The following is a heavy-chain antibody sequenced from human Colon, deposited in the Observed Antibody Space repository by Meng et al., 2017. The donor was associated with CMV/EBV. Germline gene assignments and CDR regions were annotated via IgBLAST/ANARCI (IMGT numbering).Heavy chain of an antibody. J-gene: IGHJ4*02. D-gene: IGHD3/OR15-3a*01. CDR2: VNPRNGGI. V-gene: IGHV1-2*02. CDR1: GYTFTDYH. Sequence: ASVKVSCKASGYTFTDYHMHWVRQAPGQGPEWMGWVNPRNGGIMYAQRFQDRVTMTRDTSTATAHMELRSLRSDDTAVYYCAKSMNDFWTGYYPLFDQWGQGTLVTVSS. CDR3: AKSMNDFWTGYYPLFDQ.